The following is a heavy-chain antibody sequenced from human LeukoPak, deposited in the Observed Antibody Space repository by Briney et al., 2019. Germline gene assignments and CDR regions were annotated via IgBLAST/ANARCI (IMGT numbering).Heavy chain of an antibody. D-gene: IGHD3-10*01. CDR2: ISGSGGST. Sequence: GGSLRLSCAASGFSFDEYAMHWVRQAPGKGLEWVSGISGSGGSTYYADSVKGRFTISRDNSKNTLCLQMNSLRAEDTAVYYCAKDAYDGSGTYRAFDIWGQGTMVTVSS. V-gene: IGHV3-23*01. CDR1: GFSFDEYA. CDR3: AKDAYDGSGTYRAFDI. J-gene: IGHJ3*02.